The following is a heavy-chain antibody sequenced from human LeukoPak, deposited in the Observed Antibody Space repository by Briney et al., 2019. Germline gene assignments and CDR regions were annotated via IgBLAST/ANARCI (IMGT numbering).Heavy chain of an antibody. Sequence: GGSLRLSCAASGFTFNDYYMSWIRQAPGKGLEWVSYMSSSGSTIYYADTVKGRFTISRDNAKNSLYLQMNSLRAEDTAVYYCARESRQWLVLGGVDYWGQGTLVTVSS. D-gene: IGHD6-19*01. CDR3: ARESRQWLVLGGVDY. CDR2: MSSSGSTI. CDR1: GFTFNDYY. V-gene: IGHV3-11*04. J-gene: IGHJ4*02.